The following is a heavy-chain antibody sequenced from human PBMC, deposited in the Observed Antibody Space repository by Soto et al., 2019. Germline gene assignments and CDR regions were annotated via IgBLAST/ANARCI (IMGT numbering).Heavy chain of an antibody. Sequence: PAQTLRIPCTVSRGPVSIGGYYGRWVPQPPGKEIEWIGYIYYSASSNYNPSRKSRVTISVDTSKTQFSLKLSSVTAADTAVYYSARAQSWGSAFDIWGRGTMVTV. CDR2: IYYSASS. V-gene: IGHV4-61*08. J-gene: IGHJ3*02. CDR3: ARAQSWGSAFDI. D-gene: IGHD7-27*01. CDR1: RGPVSIGGYY.